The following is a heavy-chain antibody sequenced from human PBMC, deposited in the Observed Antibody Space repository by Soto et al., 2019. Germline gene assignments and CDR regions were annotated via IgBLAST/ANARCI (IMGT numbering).Heavy chain of an antibody. V-gene: IGHV1-69*02. CDR1: GGTFSSYT. D-gene: IGHD6-6*01. J-gene: IGHJ6*03. Sequence: ASVKVSCKASGGTFSSYTISWVRQAPGQGLEWMGRIIPILGIANYAQKFQGRVTITAAKSTSTAYMELSSLRSEDTAVYYCASNGGGSSSSTSNYYYYMDVWGKGTTVTVSS. CDR3: ASNGGGSSSSTSNYYYYMDV. CDR2: IIPILGIA.